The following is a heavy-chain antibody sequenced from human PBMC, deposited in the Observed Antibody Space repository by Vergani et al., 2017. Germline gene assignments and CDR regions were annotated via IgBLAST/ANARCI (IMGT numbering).Heavy chain of an antibody. CDR1: GLTFDDYT. CDR2: ISWDGGST. Sequence: EVQLVESGGVVVQPGGSLRLSCAASGLTFDDYTMHWVRQAPGKGLEWVSLISWDGGSTYYADSVKGRFTISRDNSKNSLYLQMNSLRTEDTALYYCAKDIDHSSSWDYGMDVWGQGTTVTVSS. CDR3: AKDIDHSSSWDYGMDV. J-gene: IGHJ6*02. D-gene: IGHD6-13*01. V-gene: IGHV3-43*01.